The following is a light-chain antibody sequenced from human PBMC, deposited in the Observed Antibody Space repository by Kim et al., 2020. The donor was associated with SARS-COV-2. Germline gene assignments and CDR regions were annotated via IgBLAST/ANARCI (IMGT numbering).Light chain of an antibody. Sequence: GQGVTHSLSGSSPNIGSNTVNRYQPRPATPPKLLIYSNNQRPSGVRVRFSGSKSGTSASLAISVLQSEDEADYYCAAWDYSLNGPVFGGGTKLTVL. J-gene: IGLJ3*02. CDR2: SNN. CDR1: SPNIGSNT. CDR3: AAWDYSLNGPV. V-gene: IGLV1-44*01.